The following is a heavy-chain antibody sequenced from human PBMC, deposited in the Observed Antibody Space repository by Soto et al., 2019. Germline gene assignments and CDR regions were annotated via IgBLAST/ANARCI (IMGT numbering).Heavy chain of an antibody. CDR3: ARAEQLVDPYYYYGMDV. J-gene: IGHJ6*02. V-gene: IGHV1-2*02. Sequence: GASVKVSCKASGYTFTGYYMHWVRQAPGQGLEWMGWINPNSGDTNYAQKFQGRVTMTRDTSISTAYMELSRLRSDDTAVYYCARAEQLVDPYYYYGMDVWGQGTTVTVSS. CDR1: GYTFTGYY. D-gene: IGHD6-6*01. CDR2: INPNSGDT.